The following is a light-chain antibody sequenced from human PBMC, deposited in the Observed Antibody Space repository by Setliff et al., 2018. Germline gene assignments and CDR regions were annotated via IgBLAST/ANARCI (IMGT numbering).Light chain of an antibody. CDR3: SSYAGSNTV. J-gene: IGLJ2*01. CDR1: SSDVGGYNY. Sequence: LAQPPSASGSPGQSVTISCTGTSSDVGGYNYVSWYQQHPGKAPKLIIHKVSKRPSGVPDRFSGSKSGNTASLTVSGLQAEDEAHYYCSSYAGSNTVFGGGTKVTVL. V-gene: IGLV2-8*01. CDR2: KVS.